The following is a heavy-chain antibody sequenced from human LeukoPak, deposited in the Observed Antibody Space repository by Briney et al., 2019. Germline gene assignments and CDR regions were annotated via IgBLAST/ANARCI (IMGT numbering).Heavy chain of an antibody. J-gene: IGHJ4*02. Sequence: SETLSLTCTVSGGSISSYYWSWIRQPAGKGLEWIGRIYTSGSTNYNPSLKSRVTISVDTSKNQFSLKLSSVTAADTAVYYCARTAGYWGSLVFDYWGQGTLVTVSS. CDR3: ARTAGYWGSLVFDY. D-gene: IGHD7-27*01. V-gene: IGHV4-4*07. CDR2: IYTSGST. CDR1: GGSISSYY.